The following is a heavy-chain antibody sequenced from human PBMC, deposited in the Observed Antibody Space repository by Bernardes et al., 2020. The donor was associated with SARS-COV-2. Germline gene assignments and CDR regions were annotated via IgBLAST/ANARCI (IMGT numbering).Heavy chain of an antibody. CDR2: ISAGGAAT. Sequence: GGSLRLSCAASGFAFSSYSMNWVRQAPGKGLEWVASISAGGAATYNADSVRGRFTVSRDNSRNTLFLQMNSLRAEDSAVYYCAREMADPGPLDYWGQGTLVTVSS. J-gene: IGHJ4*02. D-gene: IGHD2-8*01. CDR3: AREMADPGPLDY. V-gene: IGHV3-23*01. CDR1: GFAFSSYS.